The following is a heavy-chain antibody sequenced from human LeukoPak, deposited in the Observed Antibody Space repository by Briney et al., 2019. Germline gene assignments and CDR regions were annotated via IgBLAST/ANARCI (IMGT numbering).Heavy chain of an antibody. J-gene: IGHJ5*02. D-gene: IGHD2-15*01. V-gene: IGHV4-39*01. CDR3: ARRVVVVAATGNWFDP. Sequence: SETLSLTCTVSGCSISSISYYWGWIGQPPGKGLVWIGSIDYSGSTYYNPSLNSRVTISVDTSKNQFSLKLSSVTAADTAVYYCARRVVVVAATGNWFDPWGQGTLVTVSS. CDR1: GCSISSISYY. CDR2: IDYSGST.